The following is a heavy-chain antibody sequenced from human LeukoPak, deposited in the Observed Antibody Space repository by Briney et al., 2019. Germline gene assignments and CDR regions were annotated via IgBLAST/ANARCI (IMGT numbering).Heavy chain of an antibody. V-gene: IGHV4-59*01. CDR3: ARGEVWFDP. Sequence: PSETLSLTCTVSGGSLSSYYWRWIRQPPGKGLEWIGYIYYSGSTNYNPALKSRVTISVDTSKNQFSLKLSSVTAADTAVYYCARGEVWFDPWGQGTLVTVSS. CDR2: IYYSGST. CDR1: GGSLSSYY. J-gene: IGHJ5*02.